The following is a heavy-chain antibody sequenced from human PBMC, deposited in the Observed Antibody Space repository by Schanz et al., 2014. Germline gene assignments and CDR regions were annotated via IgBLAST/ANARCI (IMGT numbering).Heavy chain of an antibody. CDR2: ISGSGDHT. Sequence: EVQLVESGGGLVKPGGSLRLSCAASGFTFRSYAMSWVRQAPGKGLEWVSVISGSGDHTHYADSVKGRFTISRDTSGNTLYLQMNSLRAEDTAVYYCARDKGGYYPFDYWGQGTLVTVSS. J-gene: IGHJ4*02. CDR3: ARDKGGYYPFDY. V-gene: IGHV3-23*04. CDR1: GFTFRSYA. D-gene: IGHD3-3*01.